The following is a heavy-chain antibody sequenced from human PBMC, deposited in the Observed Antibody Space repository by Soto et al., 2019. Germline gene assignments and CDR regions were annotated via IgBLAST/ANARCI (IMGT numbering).Heavy chain of an antibody. V-gene: IGHV4-59*01. D-gene: IGHD6-19*01. CDR2: IYYSGST. Sequence: SETLSLTCTVSGGSISSYYWSWIRQPPGKGLEWIGYIYYSGSTNYNPSLKSRVTISVDTSKNQFSLKLSSVTAADTAVYYCARGIVVAGTMIFDYWGQGTLVTVSS. J-gene: IGHJ4*02. CDR3: ARGIVVAGTMIFDY. CDR1: GGSISSYY.